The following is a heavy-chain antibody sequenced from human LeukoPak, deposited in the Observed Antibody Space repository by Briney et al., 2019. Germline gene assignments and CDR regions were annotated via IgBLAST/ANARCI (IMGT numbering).Heavy chain of an antibody. D-gene: IGHD6-19*01. CDR1: GFTFSSYS. J-gene: IGHJ5*02. Sequence: QTGGSLRLSCAASGFTFSSYSMNWVRQAPGKGLEWVSYISSSSSTIYYADSVKGRFTISRDNAKNSLYLQMNSQRAEDTAVYYCARGPHSSVGDNWFDPWGQGTLVTVSS. V-gene: IGHV3-48*01. CDR3: ARGPHSSVGDNWFDP. CDR2: ISSSSSTI.